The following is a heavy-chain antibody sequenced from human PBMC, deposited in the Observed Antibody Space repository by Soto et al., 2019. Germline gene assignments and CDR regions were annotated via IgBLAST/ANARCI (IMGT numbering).Heavy chain of an antibody. D-gene: IGHD3-16*01. CDR2: HHSDSI. Sequence: QVQLQESGPGLVKPSETLSLTCTVSGGFMSRQHWSWIRQPPGKGLEWIGHHSDSINYNPSLRSRLTRSTDTSRTQPSLNLPSITAADPAVYYCVVYNVGEGGRGYWGQGTLVTVSS. V-gene: IGHV4-4*09. J-gene: IGHJ4*02. CDR1: GGFMSRQH. CDR3: VVYNVGEGGRGY.